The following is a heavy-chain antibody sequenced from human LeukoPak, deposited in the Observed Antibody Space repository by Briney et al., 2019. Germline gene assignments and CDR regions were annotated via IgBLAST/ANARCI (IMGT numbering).Heavy chain of an antibody. CDR2: ISGSGGST. J-gene: IGHJ6*03. D-gene: IGHD3-10*01. CDR1: GFTFSSYG. CDR3: AKDLGPYYYGSGSYPNYYYYYMDV. V-gene: IGHV3-23*01. Sequence: GGSLGLSCAASGFTFSSYGMSWVRQAPGKGLEWVSAISGSGGSTYYADSVKGRFTISRDNSKNTLYLQMNSLRAEDTAVYYCAKDLGPYYYGSGSYPNYYYYYMDVWGKGTTVTISS.